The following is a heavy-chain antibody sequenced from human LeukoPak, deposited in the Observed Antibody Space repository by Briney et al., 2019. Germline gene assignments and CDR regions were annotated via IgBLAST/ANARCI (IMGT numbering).Heavy chain of an antibody. J-gene: IGHJ4*02. V-gene: IGHV1-18*01. CDR3: ARDTFLYCSSTSCFHLDY. CDR1: GYTFTSYG. D-gene: IGHD2-2*01. CDR2: ISAYNGNT. Sequence: GASVKVSCKASGYTFTSYGISWVRQARGQGLEWMGWISAYNGNTNYAQKLQGRVTMTTDTSTSTAYMELRSLRSDDTAVYYCARDTFLYCSSTSCFHLDYWGQGTLVTVSS.